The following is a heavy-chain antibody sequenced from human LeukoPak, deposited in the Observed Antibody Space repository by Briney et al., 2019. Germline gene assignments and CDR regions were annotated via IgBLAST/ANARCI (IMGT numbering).Heavy chain of an antibody. D-gene: IGHD2-2*01. CDR1: GGSISSYY. V-gene: IGHV4-4*07. J-gene: IGHJ5*02. Sequence: PSETLSLTCTVSGGSISSYYWSWIRQPAGKGLEWIGRIYTSGSTNYNPSLKSRVTMSVDTSKNQFSLKLSSVTAADTAVYYCARGSTVWQGGWFDPWGQGTQVTVSS. CDR2: IYTSGST. CDR3: ARGSTVWQGGWFDP.